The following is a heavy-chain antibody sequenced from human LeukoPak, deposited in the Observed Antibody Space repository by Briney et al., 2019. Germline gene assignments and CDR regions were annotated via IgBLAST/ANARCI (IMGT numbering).Heavy chain of an antibody. V-gene: IGHV3-66*01. CDR2: IYSGGST. Sequence: GGSLRLSCAASGFTVSSNYMSWVRQAPGKGLEWVSVIYSGGSTYYADFVKGRFTISRDNSKNTLYLQMNSLRAEDTAVYYCARYLRGAGHYMDVWGKGTTVTISS. CDR3: ARYLRGAGHYMDV. J-gene: IGHJ6*03. CDR1: GFTVSSNY. D-gene: IGHD3-10*01.